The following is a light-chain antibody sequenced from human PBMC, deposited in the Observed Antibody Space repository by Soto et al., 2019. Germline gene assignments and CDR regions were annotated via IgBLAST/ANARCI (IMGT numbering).Light chain of an antibody. J-gene: IGKJ1*01. CDR3: QQYNNWWT. Sequence: EIVLTQSQDTLSVSPGERATLSCRASQSVSSNLAWYQQKPGQAPRLLIYGASTRATGIPARFSGSGSGTEFTLTISSLQSEDFAVYYCQQYNNWWTFGQGTKVDIK. V-gene: IGKV3-15*01. CDR1: QSVSSN. CDR2: GAS.